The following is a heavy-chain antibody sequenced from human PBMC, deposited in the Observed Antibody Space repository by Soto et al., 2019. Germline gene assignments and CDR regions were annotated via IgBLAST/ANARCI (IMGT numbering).Heavy chain of an antibody. CDR3: ARVDVGSGSYCTFDS. CDR1: GGSISSGGYS. J-gene: IGHJ4*02. Sequence: PSETLSLTCAVSGGSISSGGYSWRWIRQPPGKGLEWIGYIYHSGSTYYNPSLKSRVTISVDRSKNQFSLKLSSVTAADTAVYYCARVDVGSGSYCTFDSWGQGTLVTV. V-gene: IGHV4-30-2*01. CDR2: IYHSGST. D-gene: IGHD3-10*01.